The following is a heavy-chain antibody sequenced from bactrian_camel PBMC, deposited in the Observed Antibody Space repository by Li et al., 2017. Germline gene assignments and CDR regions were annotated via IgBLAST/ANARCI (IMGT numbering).Heavy chain of an antibody. CDR2: IDNDGRTR. Sequence: VQLVESGGGTVQTGDSLRLSCAASGATGSTYSMSWFRQAPGKEREGVQAIDNDGRTRYGKIDSVKGRFTISQDNAKNTVYLQMNSLKPEDTAMYYCAARGPYCYTKLSVADLTYWGQGTQVTVS. J-gene: IGHJ4*01. CDR1: GATGSTYS. V-gene: IGHV3S40*01. D-gene: IGHD2*01. CDR3: AARGPYCYTKLSVADLTY.